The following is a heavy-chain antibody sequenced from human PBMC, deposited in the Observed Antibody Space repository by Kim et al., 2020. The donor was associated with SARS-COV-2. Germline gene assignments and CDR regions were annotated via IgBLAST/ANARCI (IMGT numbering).Heavy chain of an antibody. J-gene: IGHJ6*02. V-gene: IGHV7-4-1*02. Sequence: ASVKVSCKASGYTFTSYAMNWVRQAPGQGLEWMGWINTNTGNPTYAQGFTGRFVFSLDTSVSTAYLQISSLKAEDTAVYYCARDHQTTVTRDYYYYYGMDVWGQGTTVTVSS. CDR2: INTNTGNP. CDR3: ARDHQTTVTRDYYYYYGMDV. CDR1: GYTFTSYA. D-gene: IGHD4-17*01.